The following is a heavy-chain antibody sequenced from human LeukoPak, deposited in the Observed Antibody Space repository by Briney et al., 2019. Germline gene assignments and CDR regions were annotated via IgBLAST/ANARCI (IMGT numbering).Heavy chain of an antibody. Sequence: PETLSLTCTVSGGSLSSGSNYWGWIRQPPGKGLEWVGSIYYSGRTYYNSSLKSRVTISVDTSKNQFSLKLSSVTAADTAVYYCARHWLTPARTSYYMDVWGKGTTVTVSS. CDR2: IYYSGRT. D-gene: IGHD2-2*01. V-gene: IGHV4-39*01. CDR1: GGSLSSGSNY. CDR3: ARHWLTPARTSYYMDV. J-gene: IGHJ6*03.